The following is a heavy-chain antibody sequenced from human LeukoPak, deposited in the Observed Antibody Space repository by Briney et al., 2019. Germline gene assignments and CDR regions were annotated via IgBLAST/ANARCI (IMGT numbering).Heavy chain of an antibody. CDR2: ISAYNGNT. CDR3: AIGGTTGTTPHNWFDP. Sequence: ASVKVSCKASGYTFTSYGISWVRQPPGQGLEWMGWISAYNGNTNYAQKLQGRGTMTTDTATSTAYMVLRSLRSDDTAVYYCAIGGTTGTTPHNWFDPWGQGTLVTVSS. CDR1: GYTFTSYG. D-gene: IGHD1-1*01. J-gene: IGHJ5*02. V-gene: IGHV1-18*01.